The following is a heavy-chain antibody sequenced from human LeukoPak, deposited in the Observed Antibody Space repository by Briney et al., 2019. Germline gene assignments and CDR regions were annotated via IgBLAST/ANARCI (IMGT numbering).Heavy chain of an antibody. V-gene: IGHV3-66*01. D-gene: IGHD3-22*01. CDR2: IYSHGGT. Sequence: GRSLRLSCAASGFTFSSYAMHWVRQAPGKGLEWVSLIYSHGGTNYADSVKGRFTISRDNSKNTLYLQMNSLRAEDTAVYYCARDGIDSSSGISYYYYMAVWGKGTTVTISS. J-gene: IGHJ6*03. CDR3: ARDGIDSSSGISYYYYMAV. CDR1: GFTFSSYA.